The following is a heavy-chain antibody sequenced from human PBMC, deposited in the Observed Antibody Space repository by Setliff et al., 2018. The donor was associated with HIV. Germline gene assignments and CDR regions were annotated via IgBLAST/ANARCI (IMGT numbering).Heavy chain of an antibody. V-gene: IGHV3-11*04. Sequence: PRLTFTEASGFIFSDYYMTWIRQTPGKGLEWISYISASGASTDYADSVGGRFTISRDNADNSLYLQMTGLRVEDTAVYYCAAQGVLWGQGTLVTVSS. J-gene: IGHJ1*01. D-gene: IGHD2-8*01. CDR1: GFIFSDYY. CDR2: ISASGAST. CDR3: AAQGVL.